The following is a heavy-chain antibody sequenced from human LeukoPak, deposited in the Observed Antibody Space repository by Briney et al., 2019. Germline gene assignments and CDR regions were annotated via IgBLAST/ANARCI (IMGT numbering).Heavy chain of an antibody. J-gene: IGHJ4*02. CDR3: ARDRELDNSVSFDY. CDR2: ISSSGGTI. D-gene: IGHD1-20*01. V-gene: IGHV3-11*04. CDR1: GFTFSDYY. Sequence: GGSLRLSCAASGFTFSDYYMSWIRQAPGKGLEWVSYISSSGGTIYYADSVKGRFTISRDNAKNSLYLQMNSLRAEDTAVYYCARDRELDNSVSFDYWGQGTLVTVSS.